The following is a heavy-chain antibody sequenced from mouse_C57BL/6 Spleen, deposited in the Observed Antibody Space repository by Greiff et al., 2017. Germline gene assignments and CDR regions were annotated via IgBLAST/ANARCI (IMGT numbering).Heavy chain of an antibody. CDR1: GYTFTDYN. CDR2: INPNNGGT. J-gene: IGHJ3*01. V-gene: IGHV1-18*01. CDR3: AKYWKRVWSAWFAY. D-gene: IGHD2-10*02. Sequence: EVQLQQSGPELVKPGASVKIPCKASGYTFTDYNMDWVKQSHGKSLEWIGDINPNNGGTIYNQKFKGKATLTVDKSSSTAYMELRSLTTEDTAVYYVAKYWKRVWSAWFAYWGQGTLVTVSA.